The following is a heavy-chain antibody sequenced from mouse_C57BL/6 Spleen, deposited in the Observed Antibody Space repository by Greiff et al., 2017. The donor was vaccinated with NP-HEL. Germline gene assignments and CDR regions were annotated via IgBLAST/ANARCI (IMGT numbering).Heavy chain of an antibody. Sequence: VKLQQPGTELVKPGASVKLSCKASGYTFTSYWMHWVKQRPGQGLEWIGNINPSNGGTNYNEKFKSKATLTVDKSSSTAYMQLSSLTSEDSAVYYCARWLPGDSYAMDYWGQGTSVTVSS. J-gene: IGHJ4*01. CDR1: GYTFTSYW. CDR2: INPSNGGT. D-gene: IGHD2-2*01. CDR3: ARWLPGDSYAMDY. V-gene: IGHV1-53*01.